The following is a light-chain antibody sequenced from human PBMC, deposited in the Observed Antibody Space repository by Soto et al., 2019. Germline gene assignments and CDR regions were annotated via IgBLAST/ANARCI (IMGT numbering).Light chain of an antibody. V-gene: IGKV1-39*01. CDR2: ATS. CDR3: QQSYNFPRT. Sequence: DIQMTQSPSSLSASVGDRVTITCRASQNIVTYLNWYLQKPGQAPKLLIYATSSLQSGVLPRFSGSGSGTEFSFTISSLQPEDFATYFCQQSYNFPRTFGQGTRVEI. J-gene: IGKJ1*01. CDR1: QNIVTY.